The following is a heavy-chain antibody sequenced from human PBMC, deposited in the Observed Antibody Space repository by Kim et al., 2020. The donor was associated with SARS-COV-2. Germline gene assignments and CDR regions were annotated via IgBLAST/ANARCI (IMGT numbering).Heavy chain of an antibody. CDR3: AKVVAAAGWRALRYYYYG. J-gene: IGHJ6*01. V-gene: IGHV3-30*18. D-gene: IGHD6-13*01. Sequence: GGSLRLSSAASGFTFSSYGMHWVRQAPGKGLEWVAVISYDGSNKYYADSVKGRFTISRDNSKNTLYLQMNSLRAEDTAVYYCAKVVAAAGWRALRYYYYG. CDR2: ISYDGSNK. CDR1: GFTFSSYG.